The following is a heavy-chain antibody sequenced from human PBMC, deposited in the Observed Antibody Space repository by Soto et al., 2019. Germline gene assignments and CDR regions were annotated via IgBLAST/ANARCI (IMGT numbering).Heavy chain of an antibody. J-gene: IGHJ4*02. CDR2: IYYSGST. CDR1: GGSISSGGYY. CDR3: ARTSTVIRPFDY. V-gene: IGHV4-31*03. Sequence: QVQLQESGPGLVKPSQTLSLTCTVSGGSISSGGYYWSWIRQHPGKGLEWIGNIYYSGSTYYNPSLKSRVTQSVDTSKNPFSLKLSSVTAADTAVYYCARTSTVIRPFDYWGQGTLVTVSS. D-gene: IGHD4-17*01.